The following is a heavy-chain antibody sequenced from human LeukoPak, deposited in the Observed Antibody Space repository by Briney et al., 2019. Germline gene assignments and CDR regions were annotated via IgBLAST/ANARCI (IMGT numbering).Heavy chain of an antibody. J-gene: IGHJ6*04. Sequence: GSLRLSCAASGFTFSSSAMSWVRQAPGKGLEWVSYISSSGSTIYYADPAKGRFTISRDNAKNSLYLQMNSLRAEDTAVYYCAELGITMIGGVWGKGTTVTISS. CDR1: GFTFSSSA. CDR2: ISSSGSTI. CDR3: AELGITMIGGV. V-gene: IGHV3-48*04. D-gene: IGHD3-10*02.